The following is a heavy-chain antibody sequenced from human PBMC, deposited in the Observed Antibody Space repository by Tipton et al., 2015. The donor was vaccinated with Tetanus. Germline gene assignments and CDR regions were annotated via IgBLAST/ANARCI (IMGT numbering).Heavy chain of an antibody. D-gene: IGHD4-17*01. CDR1: GGTFSSYA. CDR3: ARDLTPVTTGGGYYYMDV. Sequence: QLVQSGAEVKKPGSSVKVSCKVSGGTFSSYAISWGRQAPGQGLEWMGGIIPLFRTKNYAQKFQGRVTITADESTNTAYMELSSLRSDDTAVYYCARDLTPVTTGGGYYYMDVWGKGTTVTASS. V-gene: IGHV1-69*01. J-gene: IGHJ6*03. CDR2: IIPLFRTK.